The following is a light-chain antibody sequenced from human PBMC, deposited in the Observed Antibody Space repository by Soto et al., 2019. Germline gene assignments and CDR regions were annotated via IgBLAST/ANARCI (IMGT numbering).Light chain of an antibody. J-gene: IGKJ4*01. V-gene: IGKV1-27*01. CDR2: AAS. Sequence: DIQMTQSPSSLSASVGDRFTITCRASQGISNYLAWYQQKPGKVPKLLIYAASTLQSGVPSRFSGSGSGTDFTLTISSLQPEDVATYYCQKYNSAPRLTFGGGTKVDIK. CDR3: QKYNSAPRLT. CDR1: QGISNY.